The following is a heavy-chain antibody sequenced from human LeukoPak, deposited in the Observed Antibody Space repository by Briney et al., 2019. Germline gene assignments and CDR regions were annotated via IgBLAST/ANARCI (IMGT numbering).Heavy chain of an antibody. J-gene: IGHJ4*02. D-gene: IGHD5-18*01. CDR3: AIRRGYTYGDDY. CDR2: ISSSSSYT. V-gene: IGHV3-11*06. CDR1: GFTFSDYY. Sequence: PGGSLRLSCAASGFTFSDYYMSWIRQAPGKGLEWVSYISSSSSYTNYADSVKGRFTISRDNAKNTLYLQMNTLRAEDTAVYYCAIRRGYTYGDDYWGQGTLVTVSS.